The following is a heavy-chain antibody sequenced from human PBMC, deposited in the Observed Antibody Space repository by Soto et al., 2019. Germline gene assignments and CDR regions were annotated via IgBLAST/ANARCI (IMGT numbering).Heavy chain of an antibody. CDR2: IYYSGST. D-gene: IGHD3-10*01. Sequence: SETLSLTCTVSGDSISSYYWSWIRQPPGKGLEWIGYIYYSGSTNYNPSLKSRVTISVDTSKNQFSLKLSSVTAADTAVYYCARGRVGSEDYYYGMDVWGQGTTVTVSS. CDR1: GDSISSYY. J-gene: IGHJ6*02. V-gene: IGHV4-59*01. CDR3: ARGRVGSEDYYYGMDV.